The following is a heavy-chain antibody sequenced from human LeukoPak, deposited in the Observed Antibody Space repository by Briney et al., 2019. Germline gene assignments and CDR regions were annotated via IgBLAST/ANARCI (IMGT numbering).Heavy chain of an antibody. V-gene: IGHV1-2*02. CDR1: GYTFTGYY. D-gene: IGHD3-3*01. CDR2: INPNSGGT. J-gene: IGHJ4*02. CDR3: ASAVEWLLYYFDY. Sequence: ASVKVSCKASGYTFTGYYMHWVRQAPGQGLEWMGWINPNSGGTNYAQKFQGRVTMTRDTSISTAYMELSRLRSDDTAVYYSASAVEWLLYYFDYWGQGTLVTVSS.